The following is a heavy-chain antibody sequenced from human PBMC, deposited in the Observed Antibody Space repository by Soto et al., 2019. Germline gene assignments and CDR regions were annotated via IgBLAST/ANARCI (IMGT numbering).Heavy chain of an antibody. J-gene: IGHJ6*02. CDR2: INPNSGGT. CDR1: GYTFTGYY. V-gene: IGHV1-2*04. Sequence: ASVKVSCKASGYTFTGYYMHWVRQAPGQGLEWMGWINPNSGGTNYAQKFQGWVTMTRDTSISTAYMELSRLRSDDTAVYYCARERRSGSYYYYYGMDVWGQGTTVTVSS. D-gene: IGHD1-26*01. CDR3: ARERRSGSYYYYYGMDV.